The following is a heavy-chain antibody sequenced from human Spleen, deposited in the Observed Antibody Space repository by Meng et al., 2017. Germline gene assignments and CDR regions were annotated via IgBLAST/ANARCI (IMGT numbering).Heavy chain of an antibody. V-gene: IGHV4-4*03. Sequence: QVQLQESGSGLVKPPGTLSLPCAVSGDSFSSSDWWSWVRQPPGKGLEWIADIYRSGSTNYNPSLKSRVTISVDRSKNQFSLKLSSVTAADTAVYYCARVSCSGYYSCWFDPWGQGTLVTVSS. J-gene: IGHJ5*02. D-gene: IGHD3-22*01. CDR2: IYRSGST. CDR1: GDSFSSSDW. CDR3: ARVSCSGYYSCWFDP.